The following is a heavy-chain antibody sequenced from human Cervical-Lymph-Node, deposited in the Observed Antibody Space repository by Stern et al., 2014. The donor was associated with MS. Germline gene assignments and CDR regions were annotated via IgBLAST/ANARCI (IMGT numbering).Heavy chain of an antibody. CDR3: AKGSSSWYKLILDP. CDR2: ISSSGSYI. D-gene: IGHD6-13*01. Sequence: EVQLVESGGGLVKPGGSLRLSCAASGFTFSSYSMNWVRQAPGKGLEWVSSISSSGSYIYYADSVKGRFTISRDNAKNSLYLQMNSLRAEDTAVYYCAKGSSSWYKLILDPWGQGTLVTVSS. CDR1: GFTFSSYS. V-gene: IGHV3-21*01. J-gene: IGHJ5*02.